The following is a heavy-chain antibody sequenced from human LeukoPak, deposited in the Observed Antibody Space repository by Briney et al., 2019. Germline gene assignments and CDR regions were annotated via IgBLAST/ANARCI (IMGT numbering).Heavy chain of an antibody. V-gene: IGHV3-48*04. CDR1: GFTFSDYD. J-gene: IGHJ4*02. CDR2: ISSSTRTI. Sequence: GGSLRLSCAASGFTFSDYDMNWVRQAPGKGLEWVSFISSSTRTIYGADSVKGRFTISRDNAKNLLYLQMNSLRAEDTAVYYCARPPNIAAAGQDWGQGTLVTVSS. CDR3: ARPPNIAAAGQD. D-gene: IGHD6-13*01.